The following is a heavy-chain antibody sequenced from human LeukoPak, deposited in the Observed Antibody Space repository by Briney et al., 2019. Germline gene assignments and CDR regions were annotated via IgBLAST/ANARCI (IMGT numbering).Heavy chain of an antibody. CDR2: ISNDGSRK. V-gene: IGHV3-30*03. CDR3: ARDRAWNYFDY. CDR1: EFTFSRHG. Sequence: PGGSLRLSCAPSEFTFSRHGMHWVRQAPGKELEWVAIISNDGSRKYYAHSVEGRFTISRDNSKNTLYLQMDSLRAEDTAVYYCARDRAWNYFDYWGQGTLVTVSS. D-gene: IGHD3-3*01. J-gene: IGHJ4*02.